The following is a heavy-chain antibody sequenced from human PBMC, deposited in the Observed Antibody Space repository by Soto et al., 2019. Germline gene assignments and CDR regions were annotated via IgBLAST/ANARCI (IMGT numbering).Heavy chain of an antibody. CDR1: GFTFSNYG. J-gene: IGHJ4*02. Sequence: PGGSLRLSCAASGFTFSNYGMHWVRQAPGKGLEWMAVIWYDGSNKYYADSVKGRFTISRDNSKNTLYLQMNSLRAEDTAVYYCARDHIALDYWAQGTLVTVSS. D-gene: IGHD6-13*01. CDR2: IWYDGSNK. CDR3: ARDHIALDY. V-gene: IGHV3-33*01.